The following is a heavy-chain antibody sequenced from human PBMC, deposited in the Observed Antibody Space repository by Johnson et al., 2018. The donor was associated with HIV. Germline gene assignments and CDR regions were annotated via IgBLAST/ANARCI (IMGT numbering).Heavy chain of an antibody. Sequence: EVQVVESGGGLVQPGGSLRLTCAASEFSVSSYYMTWVRQAPGKGLEWVSVLFSGVTTYYAGSVQGRFTISRDNSKNTLYLQMNSLRAEDTAVYYCARACRDGYTCDAFDIWGQGTMVTVSS. CDR2: LFSGVTT. CDR3: ARACRDGYTCDAFDI. CDR1: EFSVSSYY. D-gene: IGHD5-24*01. V-gene: IGHV3-66*01. J-gene: IGHJ3*02.